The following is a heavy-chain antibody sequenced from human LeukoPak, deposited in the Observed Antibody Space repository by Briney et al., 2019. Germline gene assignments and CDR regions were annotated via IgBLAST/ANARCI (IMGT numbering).Heavy chain of an antibody. D-gene: IGHD3-10*01. Sequence: PGGSLRLSCAASGLTFTNYWMSWVRQAPGKGLEWVANIKEDGSQTYYEASVKGRFTISRDNAKNSVYLQMDGLRAEDTAVYFCATDGRAGRHDFDYWGQGTLVTVSS. CDR1: GLTFTNYW. CDR2: IKEDGSQT. J-gene: IGHJ4*02. V-gene: IGHV3-7*01. CDR3: ATDGRAGRHDFDY.